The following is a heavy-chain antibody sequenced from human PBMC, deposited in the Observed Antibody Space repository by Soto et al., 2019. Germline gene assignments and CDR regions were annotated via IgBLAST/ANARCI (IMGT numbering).Heavy chain of an antibody. V-gene: IGHV3-23*01. CDR2: ISGSGGST. J-gene: IGHJ4*02. CDR3: AEVRRGERGYDY. D-gene: IGHD2-15*01. Sequence: GGSLRLSCAASGFTFSSYAMSWVRQAPGKGLEWVSAISGSGGSTYYADSVKGRFTISRDNSKNTLYLQMNSLRAEDTAVYYCAEVRRGERGYDYWGQGTLVTVSS. CDR1: GFTFSSYA.